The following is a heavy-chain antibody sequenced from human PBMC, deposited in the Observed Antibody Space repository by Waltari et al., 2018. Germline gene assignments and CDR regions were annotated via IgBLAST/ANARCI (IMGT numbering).Heavy chain of an antibody. D-gene: IGHD6-13*01. Sequence: QVQLVQSGAEVKKPGSSVKVSCKASGGTFSSYAITWLRQAPGQGLEWMGGIIPIFGTANYAQKFQGRVTITADESTSTAYMELSSLRSEDTAVYYCARLLGIAAAGYYYGMDVWGQGTTVTVSS. CDR3: ARLLGIAAAGYYYGMDV. V-gene: IGHV1-69*01. CDR1: GGTFSSYA. CDR2: IIPIFGTA. J-gene: IGHJ6*02.